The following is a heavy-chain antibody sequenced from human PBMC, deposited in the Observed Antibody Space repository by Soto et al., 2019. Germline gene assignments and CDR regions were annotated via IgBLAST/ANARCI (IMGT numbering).Heavy chain of an antibody. Sequence: SETLSLTCTVSGGSISSYYWSWIRQPPGKGLEWIGYIYYSGSTNYNPSLKSRVTISVDTSKNQFSLKLSSVTAADTAVYYCARLQAGITIFGVVIEGPHFDYWGQGTLVTVSS. CDR3: ARLQAGITIFGVVIEGPHFDY. CDR2: IYYSGST. V-gene: IGHV4-59*01. J-gene: IGHJ4*02. CDR1: GGSISSYY. D-gene: IGHD3-3*01.